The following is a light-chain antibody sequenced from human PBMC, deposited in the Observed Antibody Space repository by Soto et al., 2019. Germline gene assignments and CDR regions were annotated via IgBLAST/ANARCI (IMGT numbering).Light chain of an antibody. V-gene: IGLV1-40*01. CDR3: QSYDSSLSGYV. CDR2: GNN. J-gene: IGLJ1*01. CDR1: SANIGAAYN. Sequence: QSLWRQPPSVSGAPGQRFTISCTGSSANIGAAYNVDWYQQLPGTAPKLLIYGNNNRPSGVPARFSGSKSGTSASLAIAGLQAEDEGDYYCQSYDSSLSGYVFGTGTKVTVL.